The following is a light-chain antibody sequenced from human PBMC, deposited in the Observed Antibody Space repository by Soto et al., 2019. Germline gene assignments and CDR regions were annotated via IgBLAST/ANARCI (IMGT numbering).Light chain of an antibody. CDR1: QSVSSSY. CDR2: GAS. J-gene: IGKJ4*01. Sequence: EIVLTQSPGTLSLSPGERATLSCRASQSVSSSYLAWYQQKPGQAPRLLIYGASSRATGIPDRFSGSGSGTDFTLTISRLEPEEFAVYSCHQYDSSPLTFGGGTKVEIK. V-gene: IGKV3-20*01. CDR3: HQYDSSPLT.